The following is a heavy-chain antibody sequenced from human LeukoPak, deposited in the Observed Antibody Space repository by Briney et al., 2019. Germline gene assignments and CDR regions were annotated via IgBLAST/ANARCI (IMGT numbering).Heavy chain of an antibody. CDR2: ISNSGGST. D-gene: IGHD2-2*01. J-gene: IGHJ4*02. CDR3: AKGKGSSISCTDY. V-gene: IGHV3-23*01. Sequence: GRTLRLSSAASGVTLCSYAMSSGCRAPGKGLEWVSLISNSGGSTHYADSVKVRFTISRDHPQNTLSRQMSSLKAADTAGYYCAKGKGSSISCTDYWGQGTPVTVSS. CDR1: GVTLCSYA.